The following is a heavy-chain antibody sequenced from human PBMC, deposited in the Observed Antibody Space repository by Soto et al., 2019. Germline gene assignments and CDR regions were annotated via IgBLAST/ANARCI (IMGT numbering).Heavy chain of an antibody. CDR2: IYYSGST. J-gene: IGHJ4*02. V-gene: IGHV4-59*01. Sequence: PSETLSLTCTVSGGSISSYYWSWIRQPPGKGLEWIGYIYYSGSTNYNPSLKSRVTISVDTSKNQFSLKLSSVTAADTAVYYCARDGSSGGHPHLSLYYFDYWGQGTLVTVSS. CDR3: ARDGSSGGHPHLSLYYFDY. D-gene: IGHD2-8*02. CDR1: GGSISSYY.